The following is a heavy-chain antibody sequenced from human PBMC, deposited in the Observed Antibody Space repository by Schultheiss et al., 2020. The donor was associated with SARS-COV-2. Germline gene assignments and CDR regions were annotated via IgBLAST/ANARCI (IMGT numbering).Heavy chain of an antibody. V-gene: IGHV4-31*03. CDR1: GDSISSGGYY. D-gene: IGHD3-16*01. J-gene: IGHJ4*02. CDR2: IYYSGST. Sequence: SETLSLTCTVSGDSISSGGYYWGWIRHHPGKGLEWIGYIYYSGSTYYNPSLKSRVTISVDTSKNQFSLKLSSVTAADTAVYYCARGELGRLRLGGDYWGQGTLVTVSS. CDR3: ARGELGRLRLGGDY.